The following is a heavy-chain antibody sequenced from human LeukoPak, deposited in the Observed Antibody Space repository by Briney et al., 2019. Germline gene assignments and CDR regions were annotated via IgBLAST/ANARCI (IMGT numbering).Heavy chain of an antibody. V-gene: IGHV1-3*01. J-gene: IGHJ4*02. CDR2: ITVGNGNT. CDR1: GYSFTNYV. CDR3: ARGGGLGAYCGGDCRFGASGFDY. D-gene: IGHD2-21*02. Sequence: ASVKVSCKASGYSFTNYVIHWVCQAPGQRLEWMGWITVGNGNTKYSQKFQDRVTITRDTSANTVYMELSSLRSEDTAVYYCARGGGLGAYCGGDCRFGASGFDYWGQGTLVTVSS.